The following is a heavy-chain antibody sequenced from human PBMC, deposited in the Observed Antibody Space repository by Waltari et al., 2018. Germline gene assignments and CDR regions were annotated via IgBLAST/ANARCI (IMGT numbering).Heavy chain of an antibody. D-gene: IGHD2-15*01. CDR1: GYTFTGYY. Sequence: QVQLVQSGAEVKKPGASVKVSCKASGYTFTGYYMHWVRQAPGQGLEWMGRINPNSGGTNYAQKFQGSVTMTRDTSISTAYMELSRLRSDDTAVYYCARNTRYCSGGSCDAFDIWGQGTMVTVSS. V-gene: IGHV1-2*06. CDR3: ARNTRYCSGGSCDAFDI. J-gene: IGHJ3*02. CDR2: INPNSGGT.